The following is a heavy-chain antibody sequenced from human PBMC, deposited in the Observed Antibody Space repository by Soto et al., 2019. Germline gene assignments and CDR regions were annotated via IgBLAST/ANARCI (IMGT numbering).Heavy chain of an antibody. V-gene: IGHV4-59*01. Sequence: ETLSLTCTVSGGSISNYYWSWIRQPPGKGLEWIGYIYYSGSTNYNPSLKSRVTISVDTSKNQFSLKLSSVTAADTAVYYCARNYGSGSYYDYYYYGMDVWGQGTTVTVSS. D-gene: IGHD3-10*01. CDR3: ARNYGSGSYYDYYYYGMDV. J-gene: IGHJ6*02. CDR1: GGSISNYY. CDR2: IYYSGST.